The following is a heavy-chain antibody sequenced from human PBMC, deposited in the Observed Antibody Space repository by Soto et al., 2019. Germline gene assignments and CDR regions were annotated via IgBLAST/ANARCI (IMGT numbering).Heavy chain of an antibody. CDR2: ITGSSSYI. V-gene: IGHV3-21*06. CDR1: GFIFSSHN. J-gene: IGHJ6*02. D-gene: IGHD3-9*01. CDR3: ARLVASETGYGMDV. Sequence: DVQLVESGGGLVKPGGSLRLSCAASGFIFSSHNMNWVRQAPGKGLEWVSSITGSSSYIFYADSVKGRFTISRDNAKNTVYLQVNSLRAEDTGVYYLARLVASETGYGMDVWGQGTTVTVSS.